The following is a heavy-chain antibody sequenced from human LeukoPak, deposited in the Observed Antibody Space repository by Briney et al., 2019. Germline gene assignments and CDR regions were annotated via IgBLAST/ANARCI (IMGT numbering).Heavy chain of an antibody. J-gene: IGHJ4*02. V-gene: IGHV3-11*01. CDR3: ARGNWYSFDY. Sequence: GGSLRFSCAASGFTFSDYYMNWIRQAPGKGLEWISYISKSGDSIHYADSVKGRFTISRDNAKNSLCLQMNSLRVEDTAVYYCARGNWYSFDYWGQGALVTVSS. D-gene: IGHD1-20*01. CDR1: GFTFSDYY. CDR2: ISKSGDSI.